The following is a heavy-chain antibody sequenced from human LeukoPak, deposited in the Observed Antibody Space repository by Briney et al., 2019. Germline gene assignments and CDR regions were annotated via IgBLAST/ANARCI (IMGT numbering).Heavy chain of an antibody. D-gene: IGHD6-13*01. CDR3: ARDRVAAASLDY. CDR2: IIPIFGTA. Sequence: ASVKVSCKASGGTFSSYAISWVRQAPGQGLEWVGGIIPIFGTANYAQKFQGRVTITADESTSTAYMELSSLRSEDTAVYYCARDRVAAASLDYWGQGTLVTVSS. CDR1: GGTFSSYA. V-gene: IGHV1-69*13. J-gene: IGHJ4*02.